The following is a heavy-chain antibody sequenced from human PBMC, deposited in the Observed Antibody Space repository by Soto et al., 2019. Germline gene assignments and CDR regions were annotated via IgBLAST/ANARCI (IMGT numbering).Heavy chain of an antibody. Sequence: EVQLVESGGGLVQPGGSLRLSCEASGFTFRNYDMHWVRQGTGKGLEWVSGISAAGDPDYADSVEGRFTISRVNAQNSFFLQMNSLRVGDTAVYYSARTDRDFYGLDVWGQGTTVIVSS. J-gene: IGHJ6*02. CDR3: ARTDRDFYGLDV. CDR2: ISAAGDP. V-gene: IGHV3-13*05. CDR1: GFTFRNYD.